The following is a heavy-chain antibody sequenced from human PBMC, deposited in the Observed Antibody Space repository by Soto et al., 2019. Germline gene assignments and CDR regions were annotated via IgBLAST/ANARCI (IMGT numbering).Heavy chain of an antibody. Sequence: GGSLRLSCTGSGFTFGNYALSWVRQAPGKGLEWVGFIRSEANGGTTDYAASVKGRITISRDDSKSIAYMEINSLQTEDTAVYYCTRYYYESSGYYVYWGQGTLVTVSS. D-gene: IGHD3-22*01. CDR3: TRYYYESSGYYVY. CDR2: IRSEANGGTT. J-gene: IGHJ4*02. CDR1: GFTFGNYA. V-gene: IGHV3-49*04.